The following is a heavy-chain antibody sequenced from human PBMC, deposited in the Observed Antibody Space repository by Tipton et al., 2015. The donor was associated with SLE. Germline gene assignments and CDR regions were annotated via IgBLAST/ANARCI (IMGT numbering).Heavy chain of an antibody. V-gene: IGHV4-39*07. J-gene: IGHJ3*02. CDR3: ARVPLVDDAFDI. CDR2: IYYSGST. Sequence: LVKPTETLSLICTVSGGSISSSSYYWGWIRQSPGKGLEWIGSIYYSGSTRYNPSLKSRVTISVDTSKNQFSLKLSSVTAADSAVYYCARVPLVDDAFDIWGQGTMVTVSS. CDR1: GGSISSSSYY.